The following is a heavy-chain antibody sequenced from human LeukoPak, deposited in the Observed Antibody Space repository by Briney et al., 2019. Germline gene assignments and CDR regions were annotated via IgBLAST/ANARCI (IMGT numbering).Heavy chain of an antibody. D-gene: IGHD6-13*01. J-gene: IGHJ4*02. V-gene: IGHV4-30-2*01. CDR3: ARLSAAAGHFDY. Sequence: PSETLSLTCTVSGGSISSGGYYWSWIRQPPGKGLEWIGYIYHSGSTYYNPSLKSRVTISVDRSKNQFSLKLSSVTAADTAVYYCARLSAAAGHFDYWGQGTLVTVSS. CDR2: IYHSGST. CDR1: GGSISSGGYY.